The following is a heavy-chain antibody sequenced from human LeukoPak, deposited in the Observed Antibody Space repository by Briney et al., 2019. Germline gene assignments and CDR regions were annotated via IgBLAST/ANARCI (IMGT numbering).Heavy chain of an antibody. CDR3: ARDRGYDSSDDAFDI. Sequence: GGSLRLSCAASGFTFSSYWMSWVRQAPGKGLEWVASINADGGEIHYVDSVKGRFTISRDNAKNSLYLQMNSLRAEDTAVYYCARDRGYDSSDDAFDIWGQGTMVTVSS. V-gene: IGHV3-7*01. CDR2: INADGGEI. J-gene: IGHJ3*02. D-gene: IGHD3-22*01. CDR1: GFTFSSYW.